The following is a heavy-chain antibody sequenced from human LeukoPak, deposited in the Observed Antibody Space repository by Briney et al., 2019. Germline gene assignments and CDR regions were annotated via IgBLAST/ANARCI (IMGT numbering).Heavy chain of an antibody. CDR3: ARNGYSSSWYEDDY. CDR1: GGSISSSSYY. J-gene: IGHJ4*02. CDR2: IYYSGST. Sequence: SETLSLTCTVSGGSISSSSYYWGWIRQPPGKGLEWIGSIYYSGSTYYNPSLKSRVTISVDTSKNQFSLKLSSVTAADTAVYYCARNGYSSSWYEDDYWGQGTLVTVSS. V-gene: IGHV4-39*07. D-gene: IGHD6-13*01.